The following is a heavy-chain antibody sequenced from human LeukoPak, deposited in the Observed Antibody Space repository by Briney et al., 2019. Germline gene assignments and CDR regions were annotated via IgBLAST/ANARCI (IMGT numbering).Heavy chain of an antibody. CDR1: GFTFSSYW. J-gene: IGHJ4*02. CDR2: INSGGSST. V-gene: IGHV3-74*01. D-gene: IGHD6-13*01. CDR3: AKIPVRSVSSSWYYFDY. Sequence: GGSLRLSCAASGFTFSSYWMHWVRQAPGKGLVWVSRINSGGSSTTYADSVKGRFTISRDNAKNTLYLQMNSLRAEDTAVYYCAKIPVRSVSSSWYYFDYWGQGTLVTVSS.